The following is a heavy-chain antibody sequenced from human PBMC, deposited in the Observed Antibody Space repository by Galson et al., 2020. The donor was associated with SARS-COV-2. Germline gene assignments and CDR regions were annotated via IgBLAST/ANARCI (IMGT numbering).Heavy chain of an antibody. CDR1: GFTFSSYS. J-gene: IGHJ6*02. CDR2: ISSSSSYI. Sequence: NSGGSLRLSCAASGFTFSSYSMNWVRQAPGKGLEWVSSISSSSSYIYYADSVKGRFTISRDNAKNSLYLQMNSLRAEDTAVYYCARDLDYYDSSGFREYYYYYGMDVWGQGTTVTVSS. V-gene: IGHV3-21*01. D-gene: IGHD3-22*01. CDR3: ARDLDYYDSSGFREYYYYYGMDV.